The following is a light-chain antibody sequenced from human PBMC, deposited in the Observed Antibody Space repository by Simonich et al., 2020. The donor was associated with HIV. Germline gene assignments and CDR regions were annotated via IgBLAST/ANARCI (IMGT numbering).Light chain of an antibody. V-gene: IGKV3-15*01. CDR3: QQYNNWPPYT. CDR2: DAS. CDR1: QSVSSY. J-gene: IGKJ2*01. Sequence: EIVLTQSPATLSLSPGERATLSCRASQSVSSYLAWYQQKPGQAPRLLIYDASNRATGIPARFSGSESGTEFTLTISSLQSEDFAVYYCQQYNNWPPYTFGQGTKLEIK.